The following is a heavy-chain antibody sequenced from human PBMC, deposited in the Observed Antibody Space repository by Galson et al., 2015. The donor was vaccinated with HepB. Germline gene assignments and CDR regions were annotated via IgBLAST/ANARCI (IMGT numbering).Heavy chain of an antibody. CDR3: ATDPTGGDYGGMDV. CDR2: IIPIFGTA. Sequence: SVKVSCKASGGTFSSYAISWVRQAPGQGLEWMGGIIPIFGTANYAQKFQGRVTITEDTSTDTAYMELSSLRSEDTAVYYCATDPTGGDYGGMDVWGQGTTVTVSS. J-gene: IGHJ6*02. D-gene: IGHD2-8*02. CDR1: GGTFSSYA. V-gene: IGHV1-69*06.